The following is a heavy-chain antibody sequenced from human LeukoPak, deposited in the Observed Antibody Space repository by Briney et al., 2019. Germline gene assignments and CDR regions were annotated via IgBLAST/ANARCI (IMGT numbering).Heavy chain of an antibody. CDR2: IYYSGST. V-gene: IGHV4-39*01. CDR3: ARGLRWDLTISGTSTFDY. D-gene: IGHD1-26*01. CDR1: GVSIRSSSFY. J-gene: IGHJ4*02. Sequence: SETLSLTCSVSGVSIRSSSFYWGWIRQPPGKGLEWIGSIYYSGSTYYRPSLKSRVTMSVDTSKNQFSLRLRSVTAADTTVYYCARGLRWDLTISGTSTFDYWGQGSLVTVSS.